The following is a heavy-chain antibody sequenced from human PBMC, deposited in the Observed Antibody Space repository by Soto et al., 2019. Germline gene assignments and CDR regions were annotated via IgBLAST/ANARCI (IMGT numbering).Heavy chain of an antibody. D-gene: IGHD3-10*01. CDR1: GYTFTSYY. CDR3: ARGDRITMVRGVIMGGYYYYYGMDV. CDR2: INPSGGST. V-gene: IGHV1-46*01. J-gene: IGHJ6*02. Sequence: QVQLVQSGAEVKKPGASVKVSCKASGYTFTSYYMHWVRQAPGQGLEWMGIINPSGGSTSYAQKFQGRDTMTRDTSTSTVYMELSSLRSEDTAVYYCARGDRITMVRGVIMGGYYYYYGMDVWGQGTTVTVSS.